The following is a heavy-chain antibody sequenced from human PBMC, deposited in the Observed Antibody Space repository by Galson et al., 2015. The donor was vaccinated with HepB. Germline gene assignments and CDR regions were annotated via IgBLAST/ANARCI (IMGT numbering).Heavy chain of an antibody. J-gene: IGHJ4*02. D-gene: IGHD6-13*01. CDR1: GFTFSSYA. V-gene: IGHV3-23*01. CDR2: ISGSGGST. CDR3: ANIAAAAHQRFYFDY. Sequence: SLRLSCAASGFTFSSYAMSWVRQAPGKGLEWVSAISGSGGSTYYADSVKGRLTISRDNSKNTLYLQMNSLRAEDTAVYYCANIAAAAHQRFYFDYWGQGTLVTVSS.